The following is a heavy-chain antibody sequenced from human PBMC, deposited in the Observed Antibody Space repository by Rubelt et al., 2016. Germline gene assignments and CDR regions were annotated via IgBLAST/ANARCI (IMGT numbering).Heavy chain of an antibody. Sequence: QLQLQESGPGLVKPSETLSLTCTVSGGSISSSSYYWGWIRQPPGKGLEWIGSIYYSGSTYYNPSLKSRVTISVDTSKKQFSLKLRSGTAADTAVYDGARNGGALAFDIWGQGTMVTVSS. J-gene: IGHJ3*02. V-gene: IGHV4-39*01. D-gene: IGHD3-16*01. CDR1: GGSISSSSYY. CDR2: IYYSGST. CDR3: ARNGGALAFDI.